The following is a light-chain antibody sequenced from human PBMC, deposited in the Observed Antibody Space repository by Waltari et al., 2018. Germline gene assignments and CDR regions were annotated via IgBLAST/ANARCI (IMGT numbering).Light chain of an antibody. Sequence: VVMTQSPLSLAVTLGQPASISCWHSQGLVPSDGNFFLNWFHQSPGQSPRRLIYKVSNRESGVPDRFSGSGSGTDFTLKISRVEAEDVGIYYCLQSSQWPYAFGQGTKLEIK. J-gene: IGKJ2*01. CDR2: KVS. CDR1: QGLVPSDGNFF. CDR3: LQSSQWPYA. V-gene: IGKV2-30*02.